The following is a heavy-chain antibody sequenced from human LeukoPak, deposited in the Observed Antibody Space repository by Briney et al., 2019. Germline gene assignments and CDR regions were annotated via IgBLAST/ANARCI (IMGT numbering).Heavy chain of an antibody. Sequence: ASVKVSCKASGYTFTDYYMHWVRQAPGQGLEWMGWINAKSGDTKYAQKFQARVTMTRDTSITTTYMEVSRLSSDDTAVYYCAKQNTGQLDYWGQGTLVTISS. V-gene: IGHV1-2*02. CDR1: GYTFTDYY. CDR2: INAKSGDT. J-gene: IGHJ4*02. CDR3: AKQNTGQLDY. D-gene: IGHD2-8*02.